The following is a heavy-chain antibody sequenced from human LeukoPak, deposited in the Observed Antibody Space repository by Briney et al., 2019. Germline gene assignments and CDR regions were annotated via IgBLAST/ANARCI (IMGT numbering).Heavy chain of an antibody. Sequence: ASVKVSCKASGYTFTDYYMHWVRQDPGQGLEWMGVINPSGGSPTYTQKFQGRVTMTSDTSTSTVYMELSSLRSDDTAVYFCARGHRIAARGDYFACWGQGTLVTVSS. V-gene: IGHV1-46*01. J-gene: IGHJ4*02. D-gene: IGHD6-6*01. CDR1: GYTFTDYY. CDR3: ARGHRIAARGDYFAC. CDR2: INPSGGSP.